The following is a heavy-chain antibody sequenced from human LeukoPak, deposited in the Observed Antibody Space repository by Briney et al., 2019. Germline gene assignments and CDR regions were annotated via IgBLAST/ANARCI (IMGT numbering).Heavy chain of an antibody. CDR3: AVDIVATIGWFDP. D-gene: IGHD5-12*01. Sequence: SVKVSCKASGGTFSSYTISWVRQAPGQGLEWMGRIIPILGIANYAQKFQGRVTITADKSTSTAYMELSSLRSEDTAVYYCAVDIVATIGWFDPWGQGTLVTVSS. CDR2: IIPILGIA. J-gene: IGHJ5*02. V-gene: IGHV1-69*02. CDR1: GGTFSSYT.